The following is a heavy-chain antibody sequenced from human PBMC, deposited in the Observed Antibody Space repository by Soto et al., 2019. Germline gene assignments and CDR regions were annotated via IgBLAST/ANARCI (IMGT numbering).Heavy chain of an antibody. D-gene: IGHD6-6*01. J-gene: IGHJ4*02. CDR2: INHSGST. Sequence: SETLSLTCAVYGGSFSGYYWSWIRQPPGKGLEWIGEINHSGSTNYNPSLKSRVTISVDTSKNQFSLKLSSVTAADTAVYYCARGSRRRQLVLWGQGTLVTVSS. CDR3: ARGSRRRQLVL. CDR1: GGSFSGYY. V-gene: IGHV4-34*01.